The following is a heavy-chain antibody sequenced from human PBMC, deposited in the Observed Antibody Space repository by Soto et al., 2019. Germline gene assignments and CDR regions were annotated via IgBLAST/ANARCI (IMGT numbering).Heavy chain of an antibody. D-gene: IGHD6-6*01. J-gene: IGHJ4*02. CDR2: INHSGST. Sequence: SETLSLTCAVYGGSFSGYYWSWIRQPPGKGLEWIGEINHSGSTNYNPSLKSRVTISVDTSKNQFSLKLSSVTAADTAVYYCARGSRRRQLVLWGQGTLVTVSS. CDR3: ARGSRRRQLVL. CDR1: GGSFSGYY. V-gene: IGHV4-34*01.